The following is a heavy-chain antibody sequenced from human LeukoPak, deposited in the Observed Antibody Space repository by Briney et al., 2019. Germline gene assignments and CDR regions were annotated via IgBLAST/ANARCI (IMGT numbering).Heavy chain of an antibody. Sequence: GGSLRLSCAVPGFTFSSYWMSWVRQAPGKGLEWVANINQDESETYYVDSVKGRFTISRDSAKNSLYLQMNSLRAEDTAVYYCARARYCSGGSCYFDYWGQGTLVTVSS. V-gene: IGHV3-7*05. D-gene: IGHD2-15*01. J-gene: IGHJ4*02. CDR2: INQDESET. CDR1: GFTFSSYW. CDR3: ARARYCSGGSCYFDY.